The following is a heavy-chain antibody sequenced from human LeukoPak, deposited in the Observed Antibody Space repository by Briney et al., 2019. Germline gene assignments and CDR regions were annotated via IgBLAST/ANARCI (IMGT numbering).Heavy chain of an antibody. CDR1: GFTFSSYA. J-gene: IGHJ5*02. CDR3: AKVPGGFTMMGRFDP. V-gene: IGHV3-23*01. D-gene: IGHD3-22*01. CDR2: ISGSAGST. Sequence: GGSLRLSCAASGFTFSSYAMSWVRQAPGKGLEWVSAISGSAGSTYYADSVKGRFTISRDNSKNTLYLQMNSLRAEDTAVYYCAKVPGGFTMMGRFDPWGQGTLVTVSS.